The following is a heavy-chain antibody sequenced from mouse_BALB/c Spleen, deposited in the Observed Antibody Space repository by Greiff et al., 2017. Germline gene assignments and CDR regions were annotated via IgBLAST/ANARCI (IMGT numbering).Heavy chain of an antibody. CDR3: TRTIYYYGSSYFDY. J-gene: IGHJ2*01. V-gene: IGHV1S81*02. D-gene: IGHD1-1*01. CDR1: GYTFTSYY. Sequence: VQLQQSGAELVKPGASVKLSCKASGYTFTSYYMYWVKQRPGQGLEWIGEINPSNGGTNFNEKFKSKATLTVDKSSSTAYMQLSSLTSEDSAVYYCTRTIYYYGSSYFDYWGQGTTLTVSS. CDR2: INPSNGGT.